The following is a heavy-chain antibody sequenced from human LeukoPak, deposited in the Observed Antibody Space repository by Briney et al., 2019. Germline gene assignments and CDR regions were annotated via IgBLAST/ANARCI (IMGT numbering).Heavy chain of an antibody. D-gene: IGHD2-15*01. V-gene: IGHV4-59*01. Sequence: SETLSLTCTVSGGSISSYYWSWIRQPPGKGLEWIGYIHYSGSTNYNPSLKSRVTISVDTSKNQFSLKLSSVTAADTAVYYCASMGYCSGGSCYRFDYWGQGTLVTVSS. CDR2: IHYSGST. CDR1: GGSISSYY. J-gene: IGHJ4*02. CDR3: ASMGYCSGGSCYRFDY.